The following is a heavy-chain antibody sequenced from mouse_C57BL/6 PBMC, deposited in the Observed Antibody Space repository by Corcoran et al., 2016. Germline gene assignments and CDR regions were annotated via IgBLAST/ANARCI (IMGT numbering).Heavy chain of an antibody. J-gene: IGHJ3*01. CDR2: IYPGDGDT. Sequence: QVQLQQYGAELVKSGASVTISCKASGYAFRSYWMNWVKQRPGKGLEWIGQIYPGDGDTNYNGKFKGKATLTADKSSSTAYMQRSSLTSEDSAVYFCASGDWDGGFAYWGQGTLVTVSA. CDR1: GYAFRSYW. D-gene: IGHD4-1*01. CDR3: ASGDWDGGFAY. V-gene: IGHV1-80*01.